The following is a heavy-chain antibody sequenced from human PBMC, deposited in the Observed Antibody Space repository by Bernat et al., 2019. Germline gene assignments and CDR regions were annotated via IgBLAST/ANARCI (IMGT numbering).Heavy chain of an antibody. CDR1: GGSFSGYY. CDR2: INHSGST. Sequence: QVQLQQWGAGLLKPSETLSLTCAVYGGSFSGYYWSWIRQPPGKGLEWIGEINHSGSTNYNPSLKSRVTISVDTSKNQFSLKLSSVTAADTAVYYCARLGTGYSSGWYNYYYYYYYMDVWGKGTTVTVSS. J-gene: IGHJ6*03. V-gene: IGHV4-34*01. CDR3: ARLGTGYSSGWYNYYYYYYYMDV. D-gene: IGHD6-19*01.